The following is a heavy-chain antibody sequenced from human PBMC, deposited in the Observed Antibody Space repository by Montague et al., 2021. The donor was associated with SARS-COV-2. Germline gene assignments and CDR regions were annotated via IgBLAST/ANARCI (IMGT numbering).Heavy chain of an antibody. V-gene: IGHV4-61*01. D-gene: IGHD3-3*01. CDR1: GGSVNSGSYH. CDR2: IYYSGST. Sequence: SETLSLTCTVSGGSVNSGSYHWNWIRQPPGKGLEWIGYIYYSGSTSYNPSRKSRVTISLDTSKNQFSLNLTSVTAADTALYFCARELEIHDFLSGYYIGDWGQGTLVTVSS. J-gene: IGHJ4*02. CDR3: ARELEIHDFLSGYYIGD.